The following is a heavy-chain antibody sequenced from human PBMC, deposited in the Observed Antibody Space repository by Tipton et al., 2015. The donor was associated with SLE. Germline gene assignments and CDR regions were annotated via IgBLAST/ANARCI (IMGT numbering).Heavy chain of an antibody. J-gene: IGHJ3*02. CDR3: ARKDNDILTGYRPGDAFDI. CDR1: GGSISSSSYY. V-gene: IGHV4-61*01. D-gene: IGHD3-9*01. CDR2: IYYSGST. Sequence: TLSLTCTVSGGSISSSSYYWSWIRQPPGKGLEWIGYIYYSGSTNYNPSLKSRVTISVDTSKNQFSLKLSSVTAADTAVYYCARKDNDILTGYRPGDAFDIWDQGTMVTVSS.